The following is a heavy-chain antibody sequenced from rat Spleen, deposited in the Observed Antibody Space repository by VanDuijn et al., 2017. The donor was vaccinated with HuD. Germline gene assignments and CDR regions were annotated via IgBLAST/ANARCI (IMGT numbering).Heavy chain of an antibody. CDR1: GFTFSGYW. V-gene: IGHV5-29*01. J-gene: IGHJ1*01. CDR2: ISYDGSST. CDR3: ARHKLRILYWYFDF. D-gene: IGHD1-11*01. Sequence: EVQLVETGGGLVQPGRSLRLSCVASGFTFSGYWMYWTRQAPGKGLEWVATISYDGSSTYYRDSVKGRFTISRDNAKSTLYLQMDSLRSEDTATYYCARHKLRILYWYFDFWGPGTMVTVSS.